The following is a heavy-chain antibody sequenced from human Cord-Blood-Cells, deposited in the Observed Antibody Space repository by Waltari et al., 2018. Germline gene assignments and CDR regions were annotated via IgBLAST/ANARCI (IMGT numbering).Heavy chain of an antibody. Sequence: QVQLVQSEAEVKKPGASVKDSCKASGDTCTGYYMHWVRQAPGQRLEWRGWINPNSGGTNYAQKFQGRVTMTRDTSISTAYMELSRLRSDDTAVYYCAREVGASYYFDYWGQGTLVTVSS. CDR2: INPNSGGT. CDR3: AREVGASYYFDY. D-gene: IGHD3-10*01. CDR1: GDTCTGYY. V-gene: IGHV1-2*02. J-gene: IGHJ4*02.